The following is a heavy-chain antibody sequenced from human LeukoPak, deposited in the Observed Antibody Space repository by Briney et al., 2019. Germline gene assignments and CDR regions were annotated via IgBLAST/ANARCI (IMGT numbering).Heavy chain of an antibody. D-gene: IGHD2-2*02. CDR2: IYTSGST. J-gene: IGHJ4*02. Sequence: SETLSLTCAVYGGSFSSYYWSWIRQPAGKGLEWIGRIYTSGSTNYNPSLKSRVTMSVDTSKNQFSLKLSSVTAADTAVYYCAREDRSEYCSSTSCYILDYWGKGTLVTVSS. CDR3: AREDRSEYCSSTSCYILDY. CDR1: GGSFSSYY. V-gene: IGHV4-4*07.